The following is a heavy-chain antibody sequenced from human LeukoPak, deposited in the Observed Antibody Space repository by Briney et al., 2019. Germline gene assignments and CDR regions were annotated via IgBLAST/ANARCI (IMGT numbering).Heavy chain of an antibody. J-gene: IGHJ4*02. V-gene: IGHV3-23*01. CDR1: GFTFSSYA. Sequence: GGSLRLSCAASGFTFSSYAMSWVRQAPGKGLEWVSAISGSGGSTYYADSVKGRFTISRDNSKNTLYLQMNSLRAEDTAVYCCAKALSGYYRFDYWGQGTLVTVSS. CDR2: ISGSGGST. CDR3: AKALSGYYRFDY. D-gene: IGHD3-22*01.